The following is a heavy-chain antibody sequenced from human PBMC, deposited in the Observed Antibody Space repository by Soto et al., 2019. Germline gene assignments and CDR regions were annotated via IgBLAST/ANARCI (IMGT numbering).Heavy chain of an antibody. CDR1: GFTFSSYA. CDR2: ISYDGSNK. CDR3: ARLLLSIAAAGSDPIDY. V-gene: IGHV3-30-3*01. D-gene: IGHD6-13*01. J-gene: IGHJ4*02. Sequence: GGSLRLSCAASGFTFSSYAMHWVRQAPGKGLEWVAVISYDGSNKYYADSVKGRFTISRDNSKNTLYLQMNSLRAEDTAVYYCARLLLSIAAAGSDPIDYWGQGTLVTVYS.